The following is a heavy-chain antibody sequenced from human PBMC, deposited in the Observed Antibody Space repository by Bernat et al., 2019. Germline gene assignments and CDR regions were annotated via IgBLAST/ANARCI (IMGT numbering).Heavy chain of an antibody. CDR3: ATDSNSDRLGFDP. CDR1: GFSFRDAW. J-gene: IGHJ5*02. D-gene: IGHD2-21*01. Sequence: EVQLVESGGDLVKPGGSLRLSCAASGFSFRDAWMSWVRHVPGKGLEWVGRLKSKKNGGTTDNAPPKRGRFTISRDDSKNTVYLQMNSLKTEDTAGYYCATDSNSDRLGFDPWGQGTLVTVSS. V-gene: IGHV3-15*01. CDR2: LKSKKNGGTT.